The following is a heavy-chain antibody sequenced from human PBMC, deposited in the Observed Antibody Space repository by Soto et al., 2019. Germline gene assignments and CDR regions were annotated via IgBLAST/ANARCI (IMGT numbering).Heavy chain of an antibody. CDR3: ARRGRSTGTYFDY. CDR1: GYSFTSQW. Sequence: GESLKISCKGSGYSFTSQWIGWVRQMPGKGLEWMGIIYPDDSDTRYSPSFQGQVTISADKSINTAYLQWSSLKASDTAMYYCARRGRSTGTYFDYWGQGTLVHRLL. CDR2: IYPDDSDT. V-gene: IGHV5-51*01. D-gene: IGHD1-1*01. J-gene: IGHJ4*02.